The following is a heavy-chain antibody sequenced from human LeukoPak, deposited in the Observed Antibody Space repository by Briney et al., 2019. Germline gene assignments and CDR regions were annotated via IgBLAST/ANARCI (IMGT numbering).Heavy chain of an antibody. CDR1: GFTFDDYG. CDR2: INWNGGST. V-gene: IGHV3-20*01. CDR3: ARGWGSGSPDYYYGMDV. D-gene: IGHD3-10*01. Sequence: GGSLRLSCAASGFTFDDYGMSWVRQAPGRGLEWVSGINWNGGSTGYADSVKGRFTIYRDNAKNSLYLQMYSLRAEDTALYHCARGWGSGSPDYYYGMDVWGQGTTVTVSS. J-gene: IGHJ6*02.